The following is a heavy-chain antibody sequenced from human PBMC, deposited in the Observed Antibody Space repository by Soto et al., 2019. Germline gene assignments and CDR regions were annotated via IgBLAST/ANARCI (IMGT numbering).Heavy chain of an antibody. CDR2: INHSGST. J-gene: IGHJ6*02. CDR1: GGSFSGYY. CDR3: ARVGLKDYYYGMDV. V-gene: IGHV4-34*01. Sequence: SETLSLTCAVYGGSFSGYYWSWIRQPPGKGLEWIGEINHSGSTNYNPSLKSRVTISVDTSKNQFSLKLSSVTAADTAVYYCARVGLKDYYYGMDVWGQGTTGKVS. D-gene: IGHD2-2*03.